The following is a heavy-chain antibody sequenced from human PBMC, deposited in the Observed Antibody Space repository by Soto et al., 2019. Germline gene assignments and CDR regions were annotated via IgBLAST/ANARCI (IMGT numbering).Heavy chain of an antibody. Sequence: SETLSLTCTVSGGSISRYYWSWSRQPPWKGLEWIGYIYYSGSTNYNPSLKSRVTISVDTSKNQFSLQLNSVTPEDTAVYYCARENTMVRGVINPLDYWGQGTLVTVSS. V-gene: IGHV4-59*12. J-gene: IGHJ4*02. CDR2: IYYSGST. CDR1: GGSISRYY. D-gene: IGHD3-10*01. CDR3: ARENTMVRGVINPLDY.